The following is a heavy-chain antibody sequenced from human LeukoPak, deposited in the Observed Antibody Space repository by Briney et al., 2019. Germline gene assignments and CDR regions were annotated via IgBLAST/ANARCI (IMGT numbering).Heavy chain of an antibody. Sequence: ASVKVSCKASGYTFTSYYMHWVRQAPGQGLEWMGIINPSGGSTSYAQKFQGRVTMTRDTSTSTVYMELSSLRSEDTAVYYCARVGLAVARKYYFDYWGQGTLVTVSS. D-gene: IGHD6-19*01. V-gene: IGHV1-46*01. CDR1: GYTFTSYY. CDR3: ARVGLAVARKYYFDY. CDR2: INPSGGST. J-gene: IGHJ4*02.